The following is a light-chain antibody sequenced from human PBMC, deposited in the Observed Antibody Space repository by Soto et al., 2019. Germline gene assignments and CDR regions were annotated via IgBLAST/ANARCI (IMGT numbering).Light chain of an antibody. Sequence: QSVLTQPRSVSGSPGQSVTISCTGTSSDVGGYNYVSWYQQHPGKAPKLMIYDVSKRPSGVPDRFSGSKSGNTASLTISGLQAEDEADYYCCSYAGSSYVFGTGTKVTAL. V-gene: IGLV2-11*01. J-gene: IGLJ1*01. CDR2: DVS. CDR1: SSDVGGYNY. CDR3: CSYAGSSYV.